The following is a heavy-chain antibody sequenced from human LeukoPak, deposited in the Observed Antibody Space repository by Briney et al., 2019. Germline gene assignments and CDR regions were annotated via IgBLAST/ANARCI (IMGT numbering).Heavy chain of an antibody. CDR3: ASSGSYRFDY. CDR1: GFTFSSYS. V-gene: IGHV3-48*02. CDR2: ITASGTAM. D-gene: IGHD1-26*01. Sequence: PGGSLRLSCAASGFTFSSYSMNWVRQAPGKGLEWVSHITASGTAMFYADSVKGRFTISRDNAKNSLYLQMNSLRDGDMAVYYCASSGSYRFDYWGQGTLVTVSS. J-gene: IGHJ4*02.